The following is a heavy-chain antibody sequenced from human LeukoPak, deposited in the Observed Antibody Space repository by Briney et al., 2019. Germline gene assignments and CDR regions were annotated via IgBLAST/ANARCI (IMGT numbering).Heavy chain of an antibody. CDR1: GGSISSSSYY. D-gene: IGHD5-12*01. Sequence: PSETLSLTCTVSGGSISSSSYYWGWIRQPPGKGLEWIGSIYYSGSTYYNPSLKSRVTISVDTSKNQFSLKLSSVTAADTAVYYCAREGGVATISPYFDYWGQGTLVTVSS. J-gene: IGHJ4*02. CDR2: IYYSGST. V-gene: IGHV4-39*07. CDR3: AREGGVATISPYFDY.